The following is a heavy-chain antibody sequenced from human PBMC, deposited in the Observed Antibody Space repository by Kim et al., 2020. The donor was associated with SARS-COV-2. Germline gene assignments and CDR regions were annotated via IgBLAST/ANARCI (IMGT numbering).Heavy chain of an antibody. J-gene: IGHJ4*02. D-gene: IGHD2-15*01. CDR1: GYTFTSYG. V-gene: IGHV1-18*01. CDR3: ARDGHVVVAATSIDY. CDR2: ISAYNGNT. Sequence: ASVKVSCKASGYTFTSYGISWVRQAPGQGLEWMGWISAYNGNTNYAQKLQGRVTMTTDTSTSTAYMELRSLRSDDTAVYYCARDGHVVVAATSIDYWGQGTLVTVSS.